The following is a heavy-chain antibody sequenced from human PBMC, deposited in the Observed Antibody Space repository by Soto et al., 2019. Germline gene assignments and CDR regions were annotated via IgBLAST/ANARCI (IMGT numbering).Heavy chain of an antibody. J-gene: IGHJ3*02. CDR3: ARIAAGHAFDI. CDR1: GGTFSSYT. CDR2: IIPILGIA. Sequence: ASVKVSCKASGGTFSSYTISWVRQAPGQGLEWMGRIIPILGIANYAQKFQGRVTITADKSTSTAYMELSSLRSEDTAVYYCARIAAGHAFDIWGQGTMVTVSS. V-gene: IGHV1-69*02. D-gene: IGHD6-13*01.